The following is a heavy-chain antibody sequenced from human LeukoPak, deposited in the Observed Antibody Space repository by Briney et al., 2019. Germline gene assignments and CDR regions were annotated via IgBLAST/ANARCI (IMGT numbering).Heavy chain of an antibody. D-gene: IGHD2-15*01. CDR3: VSGGSRGLHFYSYGMDV. J-gene: IGHJ6*02. CDR2: IKRNTDGATT. Sequence: PGGSLRLSCAASGFSFSNTWVSWVRQAPGKGLEWVGRIKRNTDGATTDYAAPVKGRFTISRDDSSDTLSLQMSGLKTEDTAVYYCVSGGSRGLHFYSYGMDVWGQGTTVTVSS. CDR1: GFSFSNTW. V-gene: IGHV3-15*01.